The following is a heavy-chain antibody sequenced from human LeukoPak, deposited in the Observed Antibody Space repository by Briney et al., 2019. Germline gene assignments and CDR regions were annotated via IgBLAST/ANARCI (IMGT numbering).Heavy chain of an antibody. CDR1: GFTFSTFV. CDR2: ISSSGGAT. Sequence: GGSLRLSCAASGFTFSTFVMSWVRRAPGKGLEWVSSISSSGGATYYADSVKGRFSISRDNSANTLYLQINSLRAEDTAVFYCAKNYGSGTYYNYFDSWGQGTLVSVSS. CDR3: AKNYGSGTYYNYFDS. V-gene: IGHV3-23*01. D-gene: IGHD3-10*01. J-gene: IGHJ4*02.